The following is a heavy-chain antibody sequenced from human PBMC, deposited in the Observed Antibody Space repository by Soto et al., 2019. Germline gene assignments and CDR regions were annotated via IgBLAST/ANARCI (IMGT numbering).Heavy chain of an antibody. D-gene: IGHD3-22*01. V-gene: IGHV3-49*03. CDR2: IRSKAYGGTT. CDR3: TRASESPAYYYDSSGYWGYYFDY. CDR1: GFTFGDYA. Sequence: GGSLRLSCTASGFTFGDYAMSWFRQAPGKGLEWVGFIRSKAYGGTTEYAASVKGRFTISRDDSKSIAYLQMNSLKTEDTAVYYCTRASESPAYYYDSSGYWGYYFDYWGQGTLVTVSS. J-gene: IGHJ4*02.